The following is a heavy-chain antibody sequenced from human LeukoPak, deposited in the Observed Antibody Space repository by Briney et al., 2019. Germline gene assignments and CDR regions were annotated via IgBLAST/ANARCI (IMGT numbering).Heavy chain of an antibody. CDR3: ARSVVAATETFDY. CDR2: ISISSGII. V-gene: IGHV3-48*01. J-gene: IGHJ4*02. Sequence: GGSLRLSCAASGFTFSSYSMNWVRQAPGKGLEWVSYISISSGIIYYADSVKGRFTISRDNAKNSLYLQMNSLRAEDTAVYYCARSVVAATETFDYWGQGTLVTVSS. D-gene: IGHD2-15*01. CDR1: GFTFSSYS.